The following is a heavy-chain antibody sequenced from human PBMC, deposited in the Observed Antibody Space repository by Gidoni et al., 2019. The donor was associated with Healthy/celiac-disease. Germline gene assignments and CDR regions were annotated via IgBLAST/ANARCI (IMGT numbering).Heavy chain of an antibody. CDR2: ISSSSSYI. V-gene: IGHV3-21*01. Sequence: EVQLVESGGGLVKPGGSLRLSCAASGFTFSSYSMNWVRQAPGKGLEWVSSISSSSSYIYYADSVKGRFTISRDNAKNSLYLQMNSLRAEDTAVYYCARGTYSSSWLEGWYFDLWGRGTLVTVSS. CDR3: ARGTYSSSWLEGWYFDL. D-gene: IGHD6-13*01. CDR1: GFTFSSYS. J-gene: IGHJ2*01.